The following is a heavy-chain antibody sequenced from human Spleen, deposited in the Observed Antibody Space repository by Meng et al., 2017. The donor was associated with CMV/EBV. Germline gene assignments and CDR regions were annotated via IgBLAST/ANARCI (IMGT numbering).Heavy chain of an antibody. J-gene: IGHJ1*01. Sequence: SETLSLTCTVSGGSISSYYWSWIRQPPGKGLEWIGYIYYSGSTKYNPSLKSRVTISVETSRSQFSLKLSSVTAADTAVYYCATVNPAPEYFQHWGQGTLVTVSS. CDR3: ATVNPAPEYFQH. V-gene: IGHV4-59*01. CDR1: GGSISSYY. CDR2: IYYSGST.